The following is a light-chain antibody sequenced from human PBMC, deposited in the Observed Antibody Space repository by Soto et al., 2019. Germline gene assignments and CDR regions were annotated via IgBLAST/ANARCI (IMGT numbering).Light chain of an antibody. CDR1: QSVLYSSNNKNY. J-gene: IGKJ1*01. CDR2: WAS. Sequence: DIVMTQSPDSLAGSLGERATINCKSSQSVLYSSNNKNYLAWYQQKPGQPPKLLIYWASTRESGVPDRFSGSGSGTDFTLTISSLQAEDVAVYYCQQYYSTPWTFCQGTKVEIK. CDR3: QQYYSTPWT. V-gene: IGKV4-1*01.